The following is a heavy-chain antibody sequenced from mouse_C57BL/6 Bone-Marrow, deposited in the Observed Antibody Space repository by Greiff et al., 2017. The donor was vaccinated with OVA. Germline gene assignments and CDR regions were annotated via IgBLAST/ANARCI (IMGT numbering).Heavy chain of an antibody. CDR3: ARRGTTVVASFDY. CDR1: GYSFTDYN. J-gene: IGHJ2*01. D-gene: IGHD1-1*01. V-gene: IGHV1-39*01. Sequence: VQLKQSGPELVKPGSSVKISCKASGYSFTDYNMNWVKQSNGKSLEWIGVINPNYGTTIYNQKFKGKATLTVDQSSSTAYMQLNSLTSEDSAVYYCARRGTTVVASFDYWGQGTTLTVSS. CDR2: INPNYGTT.